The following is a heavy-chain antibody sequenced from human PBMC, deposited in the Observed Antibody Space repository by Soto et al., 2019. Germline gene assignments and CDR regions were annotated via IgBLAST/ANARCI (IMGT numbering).Heavy chain of an antibody. CDR1: GFTFDDYA. D-gene: IGHD6-6*01. V-gene: IGHV3-9*01. J-gene: IGHJ4*02. CDR2: ISWNSGSI. CDR3: AKGSRSSYYFDY. Sequence: GGSLRLSCAASGFTFDDYAMHWVRQAPGKGLEWVSGISWNSGSIGYADSVKGRFTISRDNAKNSLYLQMNSLRAEDTALYYCAKGSRSSYYFDYWGQGTLVTVSS.